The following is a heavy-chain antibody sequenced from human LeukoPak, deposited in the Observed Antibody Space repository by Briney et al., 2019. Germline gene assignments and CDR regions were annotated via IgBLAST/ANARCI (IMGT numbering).Heavy chain of an antibody. CDR1: GYTFTGYY. CDR3: ARDVGYCSSTSCSLGYYYYYGMDV. V-gene: IGHV1-2*02. Sequence: GESLKISCKASGYTFTGYYMHWVRQAPGQGLEWMGWINPNSGGTNYAQKFQGRVTMTRDTSISTAYMELSRLRSDDTAVYYCARDVGYCSSTSCSLGYYYYYGMDVWGQGTTVTVSS. CDR2: INPNSGGT. J-gene: IGHJ6*02. D-gene: IGHD2-2*01.